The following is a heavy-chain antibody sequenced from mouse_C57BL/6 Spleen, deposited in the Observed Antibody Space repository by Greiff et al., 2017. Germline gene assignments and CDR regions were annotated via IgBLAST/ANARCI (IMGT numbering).Heavy chain of an antibody. CDR2: IYPGSGST. J-gene: IGHJ3*01. D-gene: IGHD1-1*01. Sequence: QVQLQQPGAELVKPGASVKMSCKASGYAFTSYWITWVKQRPGQGLEWIGDIYPGSGSTNYNEKFKSKATLTVDTSSSTAYMQLSSLTSEDSAVYYCARGEAYGSSLAWFAYWGQGTLVTVSA. V-gene: IGHV1-55*01. CDR1: GYAFTSYW. CDR3: ARGEAYGSSLAWFAY.